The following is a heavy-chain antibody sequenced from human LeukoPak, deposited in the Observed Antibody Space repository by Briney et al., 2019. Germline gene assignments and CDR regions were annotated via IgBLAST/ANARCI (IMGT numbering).Heavy chain of an antibody. CDR3: ARGGSARPDY. CDR1: GFSFSTYG. Sequence: GGSRRLSCAASGFSFSTYGMNWVRQAPGKGLEWVSYISSSSTNINYADSVRGRFTISRDNAKNSLYLHMDRLRVEDMAVYYCARGGSARPDYWGQGTLVTVSS. D-gene: IGHD6-6*01. J-gene: IGHJ4*02. V-gene: IGHV3-21*01. CDR2: ISSSSTNI.